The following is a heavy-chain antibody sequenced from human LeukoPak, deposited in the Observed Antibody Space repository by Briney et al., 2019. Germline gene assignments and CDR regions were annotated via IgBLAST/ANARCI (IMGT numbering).Heavy chain of an antibody. CDR3: AGDQGGGDSYFDY. V-gene: IGHV3-74*01. D-gene: IGHD2-21*02. CDR1: GFTFSSYW. CDR2: LKSDGSGT. J-gene: IGHJ4*02. Sequence: GGSLRLSCAASGFTFSSYWMHWVRQAPGKGLVWVSRLKSDGSGTTYADSVKGRFTISRDNAKNTLYLQMNSLRAEDTAVYYCAGDQGGGDSYFDYWGQGTLVTVSS.